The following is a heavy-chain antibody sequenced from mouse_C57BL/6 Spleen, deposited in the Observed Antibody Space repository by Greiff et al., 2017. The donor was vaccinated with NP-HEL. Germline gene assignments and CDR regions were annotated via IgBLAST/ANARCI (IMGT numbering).Heavy chain of an antibody. CDR3: ARQNGYYPMDY. CDR2: ISNGGGST. V-gene: IGHV5-12*01. J-gene: IGHJ4*01. Sequence: EVQGVESGGGLVQPGGSLKLSCAASGFTFSDYYMYWVRQTPEKRLEWVAYISNGGGSTYYPDTVKGRFTISRDNAKNTLYLQMSRLKSEDTAMYYCARQNGYYPMDYWGQGTSVTVSS. CDR1: GFTFSDYY.